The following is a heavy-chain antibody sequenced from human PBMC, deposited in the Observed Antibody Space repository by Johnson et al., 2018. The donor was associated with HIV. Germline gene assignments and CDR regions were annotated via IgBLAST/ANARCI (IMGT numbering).Heavy chain of an antibody. J-gene: IGHJ3*02. CDR3: ARDRIVGADYDAFDI. D-gene: IGHD1-26*01. Sequence: QVQLVESGGGVVQPGRSLRLSCAASGFTFSSYAMHWVRQAPGKGLEWVAVISYDGSNKYYADSVKGRFTISRDSSKNTLYLQMSSLRADDTAVYHCARDRIVGADYDAFDIWGQGTMVTVSS. CDR1: GFTFSSYA. CDR2: ISYDGSNK. V-gene: IGHV3-30*04.